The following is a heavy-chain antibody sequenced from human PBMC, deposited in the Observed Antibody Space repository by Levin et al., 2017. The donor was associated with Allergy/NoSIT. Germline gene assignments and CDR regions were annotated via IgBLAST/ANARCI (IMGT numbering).Heavy chain of an antibody. CDR2: ISSSGTTI. J-gene: IGHJ6*02. CDR3: ARGGNDILISYSPDYDYGMDV. CDR1: KFTFSSYE. Sequence: GGSLRLSCAASKFTFSSYEMNWVRQAPGKGLEWVSFISSSGTTIYYADSVKGRFTISRDNAQNSLYLQMNSLRAEDTAVYYCARGGNDILISYSPDYDYGMDVWGQGTTVTVSS. D-gene: IGHD3-9*01. V-gene: IGHV3-48*03.